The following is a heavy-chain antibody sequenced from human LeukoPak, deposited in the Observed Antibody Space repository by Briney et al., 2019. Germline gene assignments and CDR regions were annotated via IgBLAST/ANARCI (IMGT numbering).Heavy chain of an antibody. Sequence: GGSLRPSCAGSGFTFSIYSMTWVRQAPGKGLEWVSSITRSSIYTYYADSVKGRFTISRDNSKNTLYLQMNSLRAEDTAVYYCARGGSYLSAFDIWGQGTMVTVSS. CDR1: GFTFSIYS. D-gene: IGHD1-26*01. CDR3: ARGGSYLSAFDI. V-gene: IGHV3-21*04. CDR2: ITRSSIYT. J-gene: IGHJ3*02.